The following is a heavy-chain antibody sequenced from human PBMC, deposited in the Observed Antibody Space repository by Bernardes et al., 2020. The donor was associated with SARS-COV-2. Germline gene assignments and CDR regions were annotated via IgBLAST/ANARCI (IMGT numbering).Heavy chain of an antibody. CDR3: ARARTFCTNGECHPSLNHYYYGMDD. CDR2: ISGSGTYV. CDR1: GFTFSTYV. V-gene: IGHV3-21*01. J-gene: IGHJ6*02. Sequence: GGSLRLSCAASGFTFSTYVMHWVRQAPGKGLHWVSSISGSGTYVFYADTVKGRFTVSRDKAKNSLYLQMHSLRAEDTAVYYCARARTFCTNGECHPSLNHYYYGMDDWGQGTTVTVSS. D-gene: IGHD2-8*01.